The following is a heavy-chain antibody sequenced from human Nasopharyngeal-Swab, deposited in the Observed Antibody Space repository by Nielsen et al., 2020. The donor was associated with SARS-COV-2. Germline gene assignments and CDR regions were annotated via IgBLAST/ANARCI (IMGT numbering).Heavy chain of an antibody. Sequence: GESLKISCAASGFTFSTYSMNWVRQAPGKGLEWVSYISSSSTIYYADSVKGRFTISRDNAKNSLYLQMNSLRADDTAVYYCARLSGSSWDFDLWGRGTLVTVSS. J-gene: IGHJ2*01. CDR3: ARLSGSSWDFDL. V-gene: IGHV3-48*04. CDR1: GFTFSTYS. D-gene: IGHD6-13*01. CDR2: ISSSSTI.